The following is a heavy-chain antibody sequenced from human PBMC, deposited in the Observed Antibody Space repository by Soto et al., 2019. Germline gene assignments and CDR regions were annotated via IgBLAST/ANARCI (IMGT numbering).Heavy chain of an antibody. J-gene: IGHJ5*02. CDR1: GFTFSSYA. CDR2: ISYDGSNK. D-gene: IGHD3-10*01. V-gene: IGHV3-30-3*01. Sequence: QVQLVESGGGVVQPGRSLRLSCAASGFTFSSYAMHWVRQAPGKGLEWVAVISYDGSNKYYADSVKGRFTISRDNSKNTVYLQMNSLRAEDTAVYYCARGFGWAPHQEFTENWFDPWGQGSLVTVSS. CDR3: ARGFGWAPHQEFTENWFDP.